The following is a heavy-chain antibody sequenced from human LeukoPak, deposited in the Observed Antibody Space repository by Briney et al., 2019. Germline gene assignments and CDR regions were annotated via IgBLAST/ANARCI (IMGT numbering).Heavy chain of an antibody. CDR2: ICGDGRST. CDR3: ARGGYGMDV. V-gene: IGHV3-74*01. J-gene: IGHJ6*02. CDR1: GFTLSSYW. Sequence: GGSLRLSCAASGFTLSSYWMHWVRQAPWKGLVWVSRICGDGRSTNYSDSVQGRFIISRDNAKNTLFLQMNSLRAEDTAVYYCARGGYGMDVWGQGTTVTVSS.